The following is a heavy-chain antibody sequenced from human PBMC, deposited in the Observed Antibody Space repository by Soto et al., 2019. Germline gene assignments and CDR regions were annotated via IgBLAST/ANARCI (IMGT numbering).Heavy chain of an antibody. J-gene: IGHJ3*02. V-gene: IGHV4-39*01. Sequence: TSETLSLTCTVSGGSISSSSYYWGWIRQPPGKGLEWIGSIYYSGNTYYNPSLKSRVTISVDTSKNQFSLKLISVTAADTAVYYCARNVVVPAPAAFDIWGQGTMVTVSS. CDR1: GGSISSSSYY. CDR2: IYYSGNT. D-gene: IGHD2-2*01. CDR3: ARNVVVPAPAAFDI.